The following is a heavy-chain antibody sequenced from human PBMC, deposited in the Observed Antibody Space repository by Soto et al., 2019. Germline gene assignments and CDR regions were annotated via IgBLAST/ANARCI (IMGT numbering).Heavy chain of an antibody. V-gene: IGHV3-48*02. CDR1: GFSFSTYS. D-gene: IGHD1-26*01. CDR3: ARAKYGGAYSPFDN. Sequence: GGSLRLSCAASGFSFSTYSMNWFRQAPGKGLEWVSYISTRSNSIYYADSVKGRFTVSRDNAKNSLFLQMNRLRDEDTAVYFCARAKYGGAYSPFDNWGQGSLVTVSS. J-gene: IGHJ4*02. CDR2: ISTRSNSI.